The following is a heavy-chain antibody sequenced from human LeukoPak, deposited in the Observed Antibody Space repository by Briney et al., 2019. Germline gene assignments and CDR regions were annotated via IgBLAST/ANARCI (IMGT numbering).Heavy chain of an antibody. CDR3: ARDRDSSGWYGFFDY. Sequence: GGPLRLSWAPSGFTFSSYGMHGVRQAPARGLEGVAVIWYDGSNKYYADSVKGRFTISRDNSKNTLYLQMNSLRAEDTAVYYCARDRDSSGWYGFFDYWGQGTLVTVSS. CDR2: IWYDGSNK. CDR1: GFTFSSYG. V-gene: IGHV3-33*08. D-gene: IGHD6-19*01. J-gene: IGHJ4*02.